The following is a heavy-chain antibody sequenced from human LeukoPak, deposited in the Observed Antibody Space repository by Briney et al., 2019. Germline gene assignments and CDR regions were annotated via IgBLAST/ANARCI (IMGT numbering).Heavy chain of an antibody. Sequence: GRSLRLSCAASGFTFDDYAMHWVRQAPGKGLEWVSGISWNSGSIGYADSVKGRFTISRDNAKNSLYLQMNSLRAEDTALYYCAKDATIFGVVIENYFDTGAREPWSPSPQ. CDR1: GFTFDDYA. V-gene: IGHV3-9*01. CDR3: AKDATIFGVVIENYFDT. J-gene: IGHJ4*02. D-gene: IGHD3-3*01. CDR2: ISWNSGSI.